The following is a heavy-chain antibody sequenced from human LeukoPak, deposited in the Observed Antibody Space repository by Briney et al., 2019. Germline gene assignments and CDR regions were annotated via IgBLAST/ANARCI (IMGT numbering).Heavy chain of an antibody. Sequence: GESLRLSCAASGFTFSSYWMSWVRQAPGKGLEWVANIKQDGSEKYYVDSVKGRFTISRDNAKNSLYLQMNSLRAEDTAVYYCARAGPSIAVAGTRLDYWGQGTLVTVSS. V-gene: IGHV3-7*01. J-gene: IGHJ4*02. CDR1: GFTFSSYW. CDR3: ARAGPSIAVAGTRLDY. D-gene: IGHD6-19*01. CDR2: IKQDGSEK.